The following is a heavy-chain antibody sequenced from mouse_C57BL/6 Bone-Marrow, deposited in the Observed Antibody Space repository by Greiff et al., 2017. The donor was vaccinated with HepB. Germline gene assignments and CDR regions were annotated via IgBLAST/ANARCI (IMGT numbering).Heavy chain of an antibody. CDR1: GFNIKDDY. CDR2: IDPENGDT. V-gene: IGHV14-4*01. D-gene: IGHD2-4*01. CDR3: TTSAYDYVDY. Sequence: VQLQQSGAELVRPGASVKLSCTASGFNIKDDYMHWVKQRPEQGLEWIGWIDPENGDTEYASKFQGKATITADTSSNTAYLQLSSLTSEDTAVYYFTTSAYDYVDYWGQGTTLTVSS. J-gene: IGHJ2*01.